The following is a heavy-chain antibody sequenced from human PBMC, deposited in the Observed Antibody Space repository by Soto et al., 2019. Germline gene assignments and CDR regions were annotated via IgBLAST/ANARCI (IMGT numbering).Heavy chain of an antibody. Sequence: GGSLRLSCVASGFTLSDYYVDWVRQAPGKGLEWVGRTRDKPNSYTTEYAASVEGRFTISRDDSKNSLYLQLNSLNTEDTAVYYCARVGGSGNYYYYGMDVWGQGTTVTVSS. CDR2: TRDKPNSYTT. CDR1: GFTLSDYY. CDR3: ARVGGSGNYYYYGMDV. D-gene: IGHD3-16*01. J-gene: IGHJ6*02. V-gene: IGHV3-72*01.